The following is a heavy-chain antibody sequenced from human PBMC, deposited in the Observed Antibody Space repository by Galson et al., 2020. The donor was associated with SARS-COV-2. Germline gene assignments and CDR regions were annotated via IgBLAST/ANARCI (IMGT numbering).Heavy chain of an antibody. CDR3: ARDPGVRYFDWLLSWYFDL. CDR1: GFTFSDYY. D-gene: IGHD3-9*01. J-gene: IGHJ2*01. V-gene: IGHV3-11*01. CDR2: ISSSGSTI. Sequence: SCAASGFTFSDYYMSWIRQAPGKGLEWVSYISSSGSTIYYADSVKGRFTISRDNAKNSLYLQMNSLRAEDTAVYYCARDPGVRYFDWLLSWYFDLWGRGTLVTVSS.